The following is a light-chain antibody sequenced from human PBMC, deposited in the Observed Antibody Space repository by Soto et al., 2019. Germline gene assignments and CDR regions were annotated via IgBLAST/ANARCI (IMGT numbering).Light chain of an antibody. V-gene: IGKV1-5*01. J-gene: IGKJ2*01. CDR1: QSISSW. CDR2: DAS. Sequence: DIQMTQSPSTLSASVGDRVTITCRASQSISSWLAWYQQKPGKAPKLLIFDASSLESGVPSRFSGSGSGTEFTLTISSLQPDDFATYYCQQYNSYWYTFGQGNKLEIQ. CDR3: QQYNSYWYT.